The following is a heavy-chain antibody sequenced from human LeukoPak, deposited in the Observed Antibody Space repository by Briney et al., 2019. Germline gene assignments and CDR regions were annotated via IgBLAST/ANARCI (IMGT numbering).Heavy chain of an antibody. CDR3: ARDFFDV. V-gene: IGHV1-18*01. CDR1: GYTFTTCG. Sequence: ASVKVSCKAAGYTFTTCGISWVRQAPGQGLEWMGWVSGNHGNTNYAQKLQGRVTITTDTSKNTGYMELRSLRSDDTAVYYCARDFFDVWGQGTMVTVSS. CDR2: VSGNHGNT. J-gene: IGHJ3*01.